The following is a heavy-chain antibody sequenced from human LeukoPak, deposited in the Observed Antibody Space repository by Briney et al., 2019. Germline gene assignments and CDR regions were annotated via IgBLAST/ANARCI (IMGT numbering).Heavy chain of an antibody. CDR2: ISYDGSNK. CDR3: ARELERTTEDTVFDY. J-gene: IGHJ4*02. Sequence: PGRSLRLSCAASGFTFSSYGMHWVRQAPGKGLEWVAVISYDGSNKYYADSVKGRFTISRDNSKNTLYLQMNSLRAEDTAVYYCARELERTTEDTVFDYWGQGTLVTVSS. D-gene: IGHD5-18*01. CDR1: GFTFSSYG. V-gene: IGHV3-30*03.